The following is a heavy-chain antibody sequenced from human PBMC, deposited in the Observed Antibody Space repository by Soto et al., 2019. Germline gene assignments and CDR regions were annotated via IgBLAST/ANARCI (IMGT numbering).Heavy chain of an antibody. Sequence: SSVQVSCKASGGTFSSYATSWVRQAPGQGLEWMGGIIPIFGTANYAQKFQGRVTITADESTSTAYMELSSLRSEDTAVYYCARHKPSYYDSIRYHSPLYYFDCWG. CDR2: IIPIFGTA. V-gene: IGHV1-69*13. J-gene: IGHJ4*01. CDR3: ARHKPSYYDSIRYHSPLYYFDC. CDR1: GGTFSSYA. D-gene: IGHD3-22*01.